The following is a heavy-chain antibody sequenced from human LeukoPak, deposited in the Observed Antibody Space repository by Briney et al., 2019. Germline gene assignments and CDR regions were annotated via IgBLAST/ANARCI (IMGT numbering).Heavy chain of an antibody. J-gene: IGHJ4*02. V-gene: IGHV3-74*01. CDR1: GFTFSSIW. CDR2: INSDGSST. CDR3: ASGYKKDN. D-gene: IGHD5-24*01. Sequence: GGSLRLSCAASGFTFSSIWMNWVRHAPGKGLVWVSRINSDGSSTTYADSVKGRFTISRDNAKNTLYLQMNSLRAEDTAVYYCASGYKKDNWGRGTLVTVSS.